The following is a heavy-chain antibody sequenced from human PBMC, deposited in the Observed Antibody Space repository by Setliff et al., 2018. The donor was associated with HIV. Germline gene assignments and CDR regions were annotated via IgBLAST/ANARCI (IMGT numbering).Heavy chain of an antibody. J-gene: IGHJ6*02. CDR1: GDTLSIHP. V-gene: IGHV1-69*10. CDR2: IIPILGIA. CDR3: ARPQWELGVDYYGMDV. Sequence: ASVKVSCKTSGDTLSIHPISWVRQAPGRGLDWMGGIIPILGIASYSQKFQGRVTITADKSTSTAYMELSSLRSEDTAVYYCARPQWELGVDYYGMDVWGQGTTVTVSS. D-gene: IGHD1-26*01.